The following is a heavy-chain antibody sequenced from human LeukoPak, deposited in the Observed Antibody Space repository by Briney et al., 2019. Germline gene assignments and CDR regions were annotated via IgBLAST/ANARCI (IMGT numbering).Heavy chain of an antibody. D-gene: IGHD1-26*01. CDR1: GFAFHAFD. J-gene: IGHJ6*02. Sequence: PGGSLRLSCAASGFAFHAFDMQWVRQAPGKGLEWVSFINRDGGKTYYADSVRGRFTIARDNSKNSLYLQMTSLRTEDNAFYYCSTWAFYHSLDVWGQGTTVTVSS. V-gene: IGHV3-43*02. CDR2: INRDGGKT. CDR3: STWAFYHSLDV.